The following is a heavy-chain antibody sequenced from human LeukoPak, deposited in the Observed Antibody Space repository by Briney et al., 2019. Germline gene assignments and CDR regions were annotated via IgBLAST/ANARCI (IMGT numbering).Heavy chain of an antibody. D-gene: IGHD3-10*01. J-gene: IGHJ4*02. CDR3: ARVKGYGSGSYYVDY. CDR1: GFTFSDYY. CDR2: ISSSGSTI. V-gene: IGHV3-11*04. Sequence: PGGSLRLSCAASGFTFSDYYMSWIRQAPGKGLEWVSYISSSGSTIYYADSVKGRFTISRDNAKNSLYLQMNSLRADDTAVYYCARVKGYGSGSYYVDYWGQGTLVTVSS.